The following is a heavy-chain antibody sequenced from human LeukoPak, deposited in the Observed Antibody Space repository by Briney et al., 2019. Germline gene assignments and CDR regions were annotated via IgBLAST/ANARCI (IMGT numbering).Heavy chain of an antibody. Sequence: SGPTLVNPTEALTLTCTVSGFSLSNIRMGMSWILQPPGRALKWLAHIYSDDGNSYSTSLKSRLTISKDTSKSQVVLTMTNMDPVDTATYYCARIVRDGYNTNWYFDLWGRGTLVTVSS. CDR1: GFSLSNIRMG. D-gene: IGHD5-24*01. CDR3: ARIVRDGYNTNWYFDL. V-gene: IGHV2-26*01. CDR2: IYSDDGN. J-gene: IGHJ2*01.